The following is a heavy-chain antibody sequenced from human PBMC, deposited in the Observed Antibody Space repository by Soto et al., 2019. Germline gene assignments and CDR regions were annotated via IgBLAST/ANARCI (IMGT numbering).Heavy chain of an antibody. CDR1: GFTVSSNY. D-gene: IGHD3-3*02. V-gene: IGHV3-53*04. Sequence: EVQLVESGGGLVQPGGSLRLSCAASGFTVSSNYMSWVRQAPGKGLEWVSVIYSGGSTYYADSVKGRFTISRHHSKYTLYLQMKSLRAEDTAVYYCARGHDAPLAFDYWGQGTLVTVSS. CDR2: IYSGGST. J-gene: IGHJ4*02. CDR3: ARGHDAPLAFDY.